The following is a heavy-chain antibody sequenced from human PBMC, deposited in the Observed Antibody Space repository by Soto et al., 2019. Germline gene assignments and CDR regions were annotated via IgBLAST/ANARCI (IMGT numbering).Heavy chain of an antibody. V-gene: IGHV4-31*11. CDR2: IYYSGST. Sequence: SETLSLTCAVYGGSFSGYYWSWIRQHPGKGLEWIGYIYYSGSTYYNPSLKSRVTISVDTSKNQFSLKLSSVTAADTAVYYCARGDYGDYNDAFDIWGQGTMVTVSS. CDR3: ARGDYGDYNDAFDI. J-gene: IGHJ3*02. CDR1: GGSFSGYY. D-gene: IGHD4-17*01.